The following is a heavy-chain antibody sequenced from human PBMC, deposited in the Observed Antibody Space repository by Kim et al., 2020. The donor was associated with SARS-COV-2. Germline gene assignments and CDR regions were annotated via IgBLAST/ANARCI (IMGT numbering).Heavy chain of an antibody. J-gene: IGHJ4*02. V-gene: IGHV3-74*01. CDR3: VKGMTPMGGY. D-gene: IGHD3-16*01. CDR2: ISEDASRI. CDR1: GFTFRSQM. Sequence: GGSRRLSCAASGFTFRSQMMHWVRQAPGKGLVWVSRISEDASRIDYADAVKGRFTISRDNAKSTLYLQMDNLRLEDTAVYYCVKGMTPMGGYWGQGTQVIVSS.